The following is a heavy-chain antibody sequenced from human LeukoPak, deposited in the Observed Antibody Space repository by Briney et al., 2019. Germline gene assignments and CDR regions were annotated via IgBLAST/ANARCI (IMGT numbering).Heavy chain of an antibody. V-gene: IGHV4-38-2*02. D-gene: IGHD3-16*01. CDR3: ARTATYVWGSYDY. CDR2: IYHSGST. J-gene: IGHJ4*02. Sequence: PSETLSLTCTISGYSISSGYYWGWIRQPPGKGLEWIGSIYHSGSTNYNPSLKSRVTISVDTSKNQFSLKLSSVTAADTAVYYCARTATYVWGSYDYWGQGTLVTVSS. CDR1: GYSISSGYY.